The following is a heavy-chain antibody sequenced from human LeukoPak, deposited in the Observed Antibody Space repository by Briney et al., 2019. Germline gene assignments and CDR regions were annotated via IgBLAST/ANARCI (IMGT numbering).Heavy chain of an antibody. CDR2: INSDGSRT. Sequence: GGSLRLSCAASGFTFSSYWMHWVRQAPGKGLVWVSRINSDGSRTDYADSVKGRFTISRDNAKNTLYLQMNSLRAEDTAVYYCARSTLVTVTPHFDYWGQGTLVTVPS. J-gene: IGHJ4*02. CDR1: GFTFSSYW. V-gene: IGHV3-74*01. CDR3: ARSTLVTVTPHFDY. D-gene: IGHD4-17*01.